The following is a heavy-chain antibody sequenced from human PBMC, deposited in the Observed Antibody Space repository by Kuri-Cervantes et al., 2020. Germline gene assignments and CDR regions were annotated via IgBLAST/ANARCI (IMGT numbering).Heavy chain of an antibody. Sequence: SETLSLTCTVSGGSISSYYWSWIRQPPGKGLEWIGYIYYSGSTYYNPSLKSRVTISVDTSKNQFSLKLSSVTAADTAVYYCARDGGYSSSWYKGFDPWGQGTLVTVSS. D-gene: IGHD6-13*01. CDR2: IYYSGST. CDR3: ARDGGYSSSWYKGFDP. CDR1: GGSISSYY. J-gene: IGHJ5*02. V-gene: IGHV4-59*12.